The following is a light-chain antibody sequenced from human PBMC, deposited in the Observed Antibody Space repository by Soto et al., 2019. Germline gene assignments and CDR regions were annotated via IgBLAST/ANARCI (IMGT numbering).Light chain of an antibody. V-gene: IGKV3-20*01. Sequence: EIVLTQSPGTLSLSPGERATLSCRASQSVSSSYLAWYRQKPGQAPRLLMYGASSRATGIPDRFSGSGSGTNFTLTISRLEPEDFAVYYCQQYGSSPPYTFGKGTKLEIK. CDR2: GAS. CDR1: QSVSSSY. CDR3: QQYGSSPPYT. J-gene: IGKJ2*01.